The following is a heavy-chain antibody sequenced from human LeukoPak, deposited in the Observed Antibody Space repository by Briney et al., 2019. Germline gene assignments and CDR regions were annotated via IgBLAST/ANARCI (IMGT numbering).Heavy chain of an antibody. J-gene: IGHJ6*02. CDR1: GGSISTYY. Sequence: SETLSLTCSVSGGSISTYYWSWIRQPAGKGLEWIGRIDTSGYTKYNPSLKSRVTMSVDTSKKQFSLRLSSVTAADTAVYYCASTLIVATSLYYYYGMDVWGQGTTVTVSS. V-gene: IGHV4-4*07. CDR2: IDTSGYT. D-gene: IGHD5-12*01. CDR3: ASTLIVATSLYYYYGMDV.